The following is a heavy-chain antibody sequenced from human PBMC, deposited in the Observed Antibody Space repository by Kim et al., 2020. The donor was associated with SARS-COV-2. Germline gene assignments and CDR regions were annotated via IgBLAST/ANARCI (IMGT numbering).Heavy chain of an antibody. V-gene: IGHV4-34*01. J-gene: IGHJ6*02. D-gene: IGHD6-19*01. CDR1: GGSFSGYY. CDR2: INHSGST. CDR3: ARGRRGQWLATSPYYYYGMDV. Sequence: SETLSLTCAVYGGSFSGYYWSWIRQPPGKGLEWIGEINHSGSTNYNPSLKSRVTISAGTSKNQSSLKLSSVTAAETAVYYCARGRRGQWLATSPYYYYGMDVWGQGTTVTVSS.